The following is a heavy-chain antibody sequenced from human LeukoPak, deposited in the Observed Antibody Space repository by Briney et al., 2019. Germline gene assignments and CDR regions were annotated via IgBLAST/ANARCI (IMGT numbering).Heavy chain of an antibody. Sequence: PSETLSLTCTVSGGSISSGGYYWSWLRQHPGQGLEWIGYIYYSGSTYYNPSLKSRVTISVDTSKNQFSLKLSSVTAADTAVYYCARVPRGIVGFDYWGQGTLVTASS. CDR2: IYYSGST. J-gene: IGHJ4*02. V-gene: IGHV4-31*03. CDR3: ARVPRGIVGFDY. D-gene: IGHD1-26*01. CDR1: GGSISSGGYY.